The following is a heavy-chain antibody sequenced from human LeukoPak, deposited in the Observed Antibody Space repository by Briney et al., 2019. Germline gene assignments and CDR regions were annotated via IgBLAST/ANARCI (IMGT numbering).Heavy chain of an antibody. J-gene: IGHJ4*02. V-gene: IGHV4-59*08. CDR3: ARHGGDPDY. D-gene: IGHD3-16*01. CDR2: VDDSGST. CDR1: GGSINNFY. Sequence: SETLSLTCSVSGGSINNFYWSWIRQSPGKGLQWIGYVDDSGSTSYNPSLKSRVTISIDTSKNQFSLRLSSVTAADTAVYYCARHGGDPDYWGQGTLVTVSS.